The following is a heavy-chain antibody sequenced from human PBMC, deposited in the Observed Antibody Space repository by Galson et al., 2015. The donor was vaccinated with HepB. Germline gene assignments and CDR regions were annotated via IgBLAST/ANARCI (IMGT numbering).Heavy chain of an antibody. V-gene: IGHV3-23*01. CDR1: GFTFSSYA. J-gene: IGHJ4*02. CDR2: ISGSGGST. Sequence: SLRLSCAASGFTFSSYAMSWVRQAPGKGLEWVSAISGSGGSTYYADSVKGRFTISRDNSKNTLYLQMNSLRAEDTAVYYCAKRGMIVVVNGYFDYWGQGTLVTVSS. CDR3: AKRGMIVVVNGYFDY. D-gene: IGHD3-22*01.